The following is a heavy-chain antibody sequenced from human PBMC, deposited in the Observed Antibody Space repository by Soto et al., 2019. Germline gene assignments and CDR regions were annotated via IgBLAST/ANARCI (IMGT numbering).Heavy chain of an antibody. CDR2: INPNNGYT. J-gene: IGHJ4*02. CDR1: RYTFTSYY. CDR3: AKSKFDFGSSSWSTSFDF. D-gene: IGHD3-3*01. Sequence: ASVKVSCKASRYTFTSYYIHWVRQAPGQGLEWMGWINPNNGYTKYTQKLQGRATVTRDTSITTASLELTRLQYDDTAVYYCAKSKFDFGSSSWSTSFDFCGQVTLGPVSS. V-gene: IGHV1-2*02.